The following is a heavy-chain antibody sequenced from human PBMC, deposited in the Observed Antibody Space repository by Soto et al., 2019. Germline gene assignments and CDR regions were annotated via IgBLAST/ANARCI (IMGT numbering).Heavy chain of an antibody. D-gene: IGHD5-12*01. CDR1: GITYTTYA. Sequence: QVQLVQSGAEVKKPGASVKVSCKASGITYTTYAIHWVRQAPGQGLEWMGWINTGNGNTRYSQMVKGSGTLTTDTAANAANMDLSTLTSAHTAVYYSARAISGYVTWGPGTLISVSS. V-gene: IGHV1-3*04. CDR3: ARAISGYVT. J-gene: IGHJ5*02. CDR2: INTGNGNT.